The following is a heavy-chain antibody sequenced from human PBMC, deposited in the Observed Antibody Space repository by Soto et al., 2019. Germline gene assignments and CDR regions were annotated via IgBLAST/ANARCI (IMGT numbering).Heavy chain of an antibody. CDR2: INADYGNT. Sequence: ASAKVSCKDSCYTFYSHSISLLRHYTGQGLEWMGRINADYGNTQYAQKFRGRVTMTTDTSTTTVYMELTNLRSDDTAVYYCARCIQGDYYYGMDVWGQGTTVTV. CDR3: ARCIQGDYYYGMDV. CDR1: CYTFYSHS. D-gene: IGHD5-18*01. V-gene: IGHV1-18*01. J-gene: IGHJ6*02.